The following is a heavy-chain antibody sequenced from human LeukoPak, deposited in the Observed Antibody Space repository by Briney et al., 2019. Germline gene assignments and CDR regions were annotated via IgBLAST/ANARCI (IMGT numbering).Heavy chain of an antibody. CDR3: ARGGAGTYYKRDGWFDP. CDR1: GYTFNSYD. J-gene: IGHJ5*02. V-gene: IGHV1-8*01. CDR2: MNPNTGNT. Sequence: GASVKVSCKASGYTFNSYDINWVRQATGRGLEWMGWMNPNTGNTGYGERFQGRVTMTRDNSISTAYMELNSLTSEDTAVYYCARGGAGTYYKRDGWFDPWGQGTVVTVSS. D-gene: IGHD3-10*01.